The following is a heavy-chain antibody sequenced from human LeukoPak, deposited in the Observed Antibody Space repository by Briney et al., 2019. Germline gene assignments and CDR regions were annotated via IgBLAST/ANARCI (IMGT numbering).Heavy chain of an antibody. Sequence: GSLRLSCAASGFTVSSNYMSWVRQAPGKGLEWVSGINWNGGSTGYADSVRGRFTISRDNAKNSLYLQMNSLRAEDTALYYCARADYGDYTAYFDYWGQGTLVTVSS. J-gene: IGHJ4*02. V-gene: IGHV3-20*04. D-gene: IGHD4-17*01. CDR1: GFTVSSNY. CDR3: ARADYGDYTAYFDY. CDR2: INWNGGST.